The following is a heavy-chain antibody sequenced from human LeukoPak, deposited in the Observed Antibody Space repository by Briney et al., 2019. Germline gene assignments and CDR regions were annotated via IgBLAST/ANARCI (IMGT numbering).Heavy chain of an antibody. CDR3: ARGMPHTAMVPFDY. V-gene: IGHV1-3*01. Sequence: ASVKVSCKASGYTFTSYAMHWVRQAPGQRLEWMGWINAGNGNTKYSQKFQGRVTITRDTSASTAYMELSSLRSEDTAVYYCARGMPHTAMVPFDYWGQGNLVTVSS. J-gene: IGHJ4*02. CDR1: GYTFTSYA. CDR2: INAGNGNT. D-gene: IGHD5-18*01.